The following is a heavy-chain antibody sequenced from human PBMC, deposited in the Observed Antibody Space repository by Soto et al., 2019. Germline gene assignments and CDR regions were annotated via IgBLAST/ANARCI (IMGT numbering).Heavy chain of an antibody. V-gene: IGHV3-23*01. J-gene: IGHJ4*02. CDR2: ISGSDGRT. D-gene: IGHD6-25*01. CDR3: AKDPRSPLAARLYYFDY. CDR1: GFMFKKYA. Sequence: GGSLRLSCAASGFMFKKYAMSWVRQAPGKGLEWVSGISGSDGRTSYAESVKGRFTISRDNSKSTLHLQMNSLSPEDTAMYYCAKDPRSPLAARLYYFDYWGQGNLVTVSS.